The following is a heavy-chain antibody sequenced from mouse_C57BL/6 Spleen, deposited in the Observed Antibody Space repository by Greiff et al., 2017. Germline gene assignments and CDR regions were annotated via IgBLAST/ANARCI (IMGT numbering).Heavy chain of an antibody. CDR3: ARLGLRRGVAY. CDR2: IDPSDSYT. J-gene: IGHJ3*01. Sequence: QVQLQQPGAELVKPGASVKLSCKASGYTFTSYWMQWVKQRPGQGLEWIGEIDPSDSYTNYNQKFKGKATLTVDTSSSTAYMQLSSLTSEDSAVYYCARLGLRRGVAYWGQGTLVTVSA. V-gene: IGHV1-50*01. CDR1: GYTFTSYW. D-gene: IGHD2-4*01.